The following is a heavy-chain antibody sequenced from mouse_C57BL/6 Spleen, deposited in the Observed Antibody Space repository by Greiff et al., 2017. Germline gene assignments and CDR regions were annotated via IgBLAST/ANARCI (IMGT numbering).Heavy chain of an antibody. Sequence: QVHVKQPGTELVKPGASVKLSCKASGYTFTSYWMHWVKQRPGQGLEWIGNINPSNGGTNYNEKFKSKATLTVDKSSSTAYMQLSSLTSEDSAVYYCARYSSGYYAMDYWGQGTSVTVSS. D-gene: IGHD3-2*02. J-gene: IGHJ4*01. CDR2: INPSNGGT. CDR3: ARYSSGYYAMDY. CDR1: GYTFTSYW. V-gene: IGHV1-53*01.